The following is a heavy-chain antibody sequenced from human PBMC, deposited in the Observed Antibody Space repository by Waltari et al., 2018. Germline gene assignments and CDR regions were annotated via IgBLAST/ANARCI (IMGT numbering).Heavy chain of an antibody. J-gene: IGHJ4*02. CDR2: IKNKANSYTT. Sequence: EVQLVESGGGLVQPGGSLRLSCAASGFTFSDHYMDCVRQAPGKGLEWVGRIKNKANSYTTEYAASVKGRFTISRDDSKNSLYLQLSSLKTDDTAVYYCTRGGTTRALDYWGQGTLVAVSS. CDR1: GFTFSDHY. D-gene: IGHD1-7*01. V-gene: IGHV3-72*01. CDR3: TRGGTTRALDY.